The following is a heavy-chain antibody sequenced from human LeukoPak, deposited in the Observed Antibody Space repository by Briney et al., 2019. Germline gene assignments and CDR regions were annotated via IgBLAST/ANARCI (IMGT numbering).Heavy chain of an antibody. J-gene: IGHJ5*02. CDR3: AKKGWFGELSERNWFDP. V-gene: IGHV4-4*02. CDR2: IYHSGST. Sequence: SETLSLTCAVSGASIGGTNWWSWVRQPPGRGLEWIGEIYHSGSTNYNPSLKSRVTISIDKSKNQFSLKLSSVTAADTAVYYCAKKGWFGELSERNWFDPWGQGTLVTVSS. D-gene: IGHD3-10*01. CDR1: GASIGGTNW.